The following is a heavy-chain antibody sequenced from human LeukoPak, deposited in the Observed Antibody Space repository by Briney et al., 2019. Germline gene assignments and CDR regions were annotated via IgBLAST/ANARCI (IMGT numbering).Heavy chain of an antibody. CDR2: IRSKAYGGTT. D-gene: IGHD3-10*01. J-gene: IGHJ4*02. Sequence: GGSLRLSCTASGFTFGDYAMSWFRQAPGKGLEWVCFIRSKAYGGTTEYAASVKGRFTISRDDSKSIAYLQMNILKTEDTAVYYCTRDPALYYYGSGRLSFDYWGQGTLVTVSS. CDR1: GFTFGDYA. V-gene: IGHV3-49*03. CDR3: TRDPALYYYGSGRLSFDY.